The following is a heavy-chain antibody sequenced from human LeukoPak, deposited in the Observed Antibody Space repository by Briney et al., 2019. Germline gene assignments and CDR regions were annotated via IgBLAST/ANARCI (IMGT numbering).Heavy chain of an antibody. V-gene: IGHV3-30-3*01. D-gene: IGHD3-22*01. Sequence: GGSLRLSCAASGFTFSSYAMHWVRQAPGKGLEWVAVISYDGSKKYYADSVKGRFTISRDNSKNTLYLQMNSLRAEDTAVYYCASPGRYYDSSGYYYASSRGLYYYGMDVWGQGTTVTVSS. CDR2: ISYDGSKK. CDR1: GFTFSSYA. CDR3: ASPGRYYDSSGYYYASSRGLYYYGMDV. J-gene: IGHJ6*02.